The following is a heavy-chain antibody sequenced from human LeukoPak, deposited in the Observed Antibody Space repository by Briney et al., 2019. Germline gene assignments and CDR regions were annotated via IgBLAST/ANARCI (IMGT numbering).Heavy chain of an antibody. V-gene: IGHV4-59*08. CDR1: GGSISSYY. Sequence: PSETLSLTCTVSGGSISSYYWSWIRQPPGKGLEWIGYIYYSGSTNYNPSLKSRVTISVDTSKNQFSLKLSSVTAADTAVCYCARLSADYDILTGQTDFDYWGQGTLVTVSS. CDR3: ARLSADYDILTGQTDFDY. D-gene: IGHD3-9*01. CDR2: IYYSGST. J-gene: IGHJ4*02.